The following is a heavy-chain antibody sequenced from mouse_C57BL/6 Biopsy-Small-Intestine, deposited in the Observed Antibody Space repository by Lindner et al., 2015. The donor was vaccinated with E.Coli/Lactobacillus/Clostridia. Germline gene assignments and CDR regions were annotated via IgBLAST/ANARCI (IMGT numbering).Heavy chain of an antibody. V-gene: IGHV1S61*01. D-gene: IGHD1-1*01. Sequence: SVKVSCKSSGYPFSNYYIHWVRQAPGQGLEWMGMIKPSGVSTSNVERFQGRLSMTRDASTSAVYMELNSLRSDDTAVYYCARSASLLYMELDYWGQGTLVTVSS. CDR1: GYPFSNYY. CDR3: ARSASLLYMELDY. J-gene: IGHJ4*01. CDR2: IKPSGVST.